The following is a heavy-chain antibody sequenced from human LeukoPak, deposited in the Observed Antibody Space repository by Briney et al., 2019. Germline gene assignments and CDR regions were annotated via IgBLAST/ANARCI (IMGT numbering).Heavy chain of an antibody. V-gene: IGHV3-48*01. CDR2: ISSSSSNI. D-gene: IGHD3-3*02. CDR1: GFTFSSYC. CDR3: ARPHGHELALDY. Sequence: PGRSLRLSCAASGFTFSSYCMNWVSQAPGKGREWVSYISSSSSNIYYADSVKGRFTISRDNAKNSLYLQMNSLRAEDTAVYYCARPHGHELALDYWGQGTLVTVSS. J-gene: IGHJ4*02.